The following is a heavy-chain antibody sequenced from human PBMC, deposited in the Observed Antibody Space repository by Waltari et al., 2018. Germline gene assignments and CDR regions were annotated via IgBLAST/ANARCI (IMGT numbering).Heavy chain of an antibody. D-gene: IGHD3-16*01. V-gene: IGHV4-4*02. J-gene: IGHJ4*02. CDR3: ARRGTFPDY. Sequence: QVQLQESGPGLVKPSETLSLTCAVSGGSISSNNWWTWIRQAPGKGLEWIGNIGGSGGSTYYNPSRKSRVTISKDTSKNHFSLKLTSVTAADTAVYYCARRGTFPDYWGQGVLVTVSS. CDR2: IGGSGGST. CDR1: GGSISSNNW.